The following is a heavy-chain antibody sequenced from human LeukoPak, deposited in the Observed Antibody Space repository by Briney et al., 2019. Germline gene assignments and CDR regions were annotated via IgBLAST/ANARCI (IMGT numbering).Heavy chain of an antibody. Sequence: PGGSLRLSCAASGFTVSSNYMSWVRQAPGKGLEWVSVIYSGGSTYYADSVKGRFTISRDNSKNTLYLQMNSLRAEDTAVYYCAKDWGTMIAVVITPGAFDIWGQGTMVTVSS. J-gene: IGHJ3*02. CDR2: IYSGGST. V-gene: IGHV3-53*01. CDR1: GFTVSSNY. CDR3: AKDWGTMIAVVITPGAFDI. D-gene: IGHD3-22*01.